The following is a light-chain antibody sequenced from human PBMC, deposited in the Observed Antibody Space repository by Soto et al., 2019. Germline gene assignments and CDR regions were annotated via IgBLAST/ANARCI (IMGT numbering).Light chain of an antibody. CDR2: DVT. CDR1: TNY. J-gene: IGLJ1*01. Sequence: QSALTQPRSVSGSPGQSVTISCSGATNYVSWYQQHPGKAPKLMIHDVTKRPSGVPDRFSGSKSGSTASLTISGLQAEDEADYYCCSFAGSYTSYVFGPGTKVTVL. V-gene: IGLV2-11*01. CDR3: CSFAGSYTSYV.